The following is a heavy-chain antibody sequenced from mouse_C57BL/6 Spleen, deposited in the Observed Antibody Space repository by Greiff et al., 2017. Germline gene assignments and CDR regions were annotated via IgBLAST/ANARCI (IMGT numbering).Heavy chain of an antibody. V-gene: IGHV1-55*01. CDR1: GYTFTSYW. J-gene: IGHJ4*01. D-gene: IGHD1-1*01. CDR3: ARDYYGRGAMDY. Sequence: QVHVKQPGAELVKPGASVKMSCKASGYTFTSYWITWVKQRPGQGLEWIGDIYPGSGSTNYNEKFKSKATLTVDTSSSTAYMQLSSLTSEDSAVYYCARDYYGRGAMDYWGQGTSVTVSS. CDR2: IYPGSGST.